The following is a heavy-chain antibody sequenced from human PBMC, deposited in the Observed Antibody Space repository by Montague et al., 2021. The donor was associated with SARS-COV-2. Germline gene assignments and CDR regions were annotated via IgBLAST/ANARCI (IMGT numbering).Heavy chain of an antibody. J-gene: IGHJ6*02. V-gene: IGHV2-70*11. CDR3: AGSNDDFFYQYGMDV. CDR2: IDWDEDK. D-gene: IGHD1-1*01. Sequence: VKPTQTLILTCSLSGLSLNTRRVCVSWIRQPPGKALEWLARIDWDEDKYYNIFLKSRLTISKDTSTNQVVLTMTNMDPVDTGTYYCAGSNDDFFYQYGMDVWGQGTTVTVSS. CDR1: GLSLNTRRVC.